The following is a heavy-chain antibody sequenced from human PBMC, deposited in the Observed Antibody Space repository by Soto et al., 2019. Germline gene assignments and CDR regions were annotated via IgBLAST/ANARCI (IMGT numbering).Heavy chain of an antibody. D-gene: IGHD2-2*01. CDR3: ASRPTTPFDY. CDR1: GGPISSGGYS. V-gene: IGHV4-30-2*01. Sequence: PSETLSLTCAVSGGPISSGGYSWSWIRQPPGKGLEWIGYIYHSGSTYYNPSLKSRVTISVDRSKNQFSLKLSSVTAADTAVYYCASRPTTPFDYWGQGTLVTVSS. J-gene: IGHJ4*02. CDR2: IYHSGST.